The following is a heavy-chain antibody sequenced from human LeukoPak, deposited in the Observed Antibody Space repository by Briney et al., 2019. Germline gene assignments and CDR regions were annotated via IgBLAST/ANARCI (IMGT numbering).Heavy chain of an antibody. CDR2: MNPNSGNT. CDR3: ARGRAAAMDY. V-gene: IGHV1-8*01. CDR1: GYTFTSYD. Sequence: ASVKVSCKAPGYTFTSYDINGVRQATGEGVEWMGWMNPNSGNTGYAQKFQGRVTMTRNTSINTAYMELSSLRSEDTAVYYCARGRAAAMDYWGQGTLVTVSS. J-gene: IGHJ4*02. D-gene: IGHD6-13*01.